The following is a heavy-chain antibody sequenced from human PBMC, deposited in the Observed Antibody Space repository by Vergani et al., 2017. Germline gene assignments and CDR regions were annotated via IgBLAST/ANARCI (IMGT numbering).Heavy chain of an antibody. CDR1: GGSISSYY. J-gene: IGHJ4*02. CDR2: IYYSGST. Sequence: QVQLQESGPGLVKPSETLSLTCTVSGGSISSYYWSWIRQPPGKGLEWIGYIYYSGSTNYNPSLKSRVTISVETSKNQFSLKLSSGTAADTAVYYCARYSRTGIAAPLWGQGTLVTVSS. V-gene: IGHV4-59*01. D-gene: IGHD6-6*01. CDR3: ARYSRTGIAAPL.